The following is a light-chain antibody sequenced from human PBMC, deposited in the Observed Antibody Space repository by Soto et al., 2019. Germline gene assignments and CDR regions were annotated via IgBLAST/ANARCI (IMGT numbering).Light chain of an antibody. V-gene: IGLV2-23*01. CDR3: CSYAGSSTYV. Sequence: QSALTQPASVSGSPGQSITISCTGTSSDVGSYNVVSWYQQHPGKAPKLMIYEYNKRPSGVSNRFSGSKSGNTASLTISGLQAEDESDYYCCSYAGSSTYVVGTGTTLTVL. CDR1: SSDVGSYNV. CDR2: EYN. J-gene: IGLJ1*01.